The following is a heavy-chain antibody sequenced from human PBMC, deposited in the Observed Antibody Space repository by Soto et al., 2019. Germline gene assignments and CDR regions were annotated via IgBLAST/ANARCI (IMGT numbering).Heavy chain of an antibody. CDR2: VYYSGTT. D-gene: IGHD2-8*01. Sequence: SETLSLTCSVSGGSISSGYYYWSWIRQPPGKGLEWIGYVYYSGTTNYNPFLKSRVTLSLDKSKNQFSLKMNSVTAADTAVYYCARVVAGYCTNGVCYWDYYGMDXWGQGTTVTVSS. J-gene: IGHJ6*02. V-gene: IGHV4-61*01. CDR1: GGSISSGYYY. CDR3: ARVVAGYCTNGVCYWDYYGMDX.